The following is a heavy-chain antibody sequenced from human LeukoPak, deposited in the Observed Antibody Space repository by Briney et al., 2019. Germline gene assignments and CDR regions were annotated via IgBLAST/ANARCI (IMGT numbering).Heavy chain of an antibody. CDR3: ARPFDEQWLGDFDY. V-gene: IGHV5-51*01. D-gene: IGHD6-19*01. CDR1: GYSFTSYW. Sequence: GEPLKISCKGSGYSFTSYWISWVRQMPGKGLEWMGIIYPGDSDTRYSPSFQGQVTISADKSISTAYLQWSSLKASDTAMYYCARPFDEQWLGDFDYWGQGTLVTVSS. CDR2: IYPGDSDT. J-gene: IGHJ4*02.